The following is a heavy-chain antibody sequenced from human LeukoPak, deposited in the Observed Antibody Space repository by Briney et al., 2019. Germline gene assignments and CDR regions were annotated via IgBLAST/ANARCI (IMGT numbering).Heavy chain of an antibody. Sequence: SETLSLTCTVSGGSISSYYWSWIRQPPGKGLEWIGYIYYSGSTNYNPSLKSRVTISVDTPKNQFSLKLSSVTAADTAVYYCATYYYDSSGYYYFDYWGQGTLVTVSS. CDR2: IYYSGST. CDR1: GGSISSYY. V-gene: IGHV4-59*01. CDR3: ATYYYDSSGYYYFDY. J-gene: IGHJ4*02. D-gene: IGHD3-22*01.